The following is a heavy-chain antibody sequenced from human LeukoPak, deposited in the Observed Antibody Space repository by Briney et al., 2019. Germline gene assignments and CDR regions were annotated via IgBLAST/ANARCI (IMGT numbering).Heavy chain of an antibody. V-gene: IGHV4-34*01. CDR3: AREPSEGDYHDSSGSTLGDY. CDR1: GGSFSGYY. J-gene: IGHJ4*02. CDR2: INHSGST. D-gene: IGHD3-22*01. Sequence: PSETLSLTCAVYGGSFSGYYWSWIRQPPGKGLEWIGEINHSGSTNYNPSLKSRVTISVDTSKNQFSLKLSSVTAADTAVYYCAREPSEGDYHDSSGSTLGDYWGQGTLVTVSS.